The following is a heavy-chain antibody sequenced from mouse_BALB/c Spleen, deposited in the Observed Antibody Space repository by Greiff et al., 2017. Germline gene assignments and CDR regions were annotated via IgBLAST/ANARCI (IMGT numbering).Heavy chain of an antibody. CDR2: IDPSDSYT. V-gene: IGHV1-69*02. J-gene: IGHJ4*01. CDR3: ARRGNYAMDY. D-gene: IGHD2-14*01. CDR1: GYTFTSYW. Sequence: VQLQQPGAELVKPGASVKLSCKASGYTFTSYWMHWVKQRPGQGLEWIGEIDPSDSYTNYNQKFKGKATLTVDKSSSTAYMQLSSLTSEDSAVYYCARRGNYAMDYWGQGTSVTVSS.